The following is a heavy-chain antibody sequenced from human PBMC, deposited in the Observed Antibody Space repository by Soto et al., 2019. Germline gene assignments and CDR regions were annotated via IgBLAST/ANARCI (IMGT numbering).Heavy chain of an antibody. V-gene: IGHV4-61*08. Sequence: PSETLSLTCAVSGGSISSGGYYWIWIRQPPGKGLEWIGYIFYSGSTYYTPSLKRRVTILEDTSKYQFSLKFNSVTAAATAVYYCARQGPLGTFDYWGQGPLVTLSS. J-gene: IGHJ4*02. D-gene: IGHD1-1*01. CDR1: GGSISSGGYY. CDR2: IFYSGST. CDR3: ARQGPLGTFDY.